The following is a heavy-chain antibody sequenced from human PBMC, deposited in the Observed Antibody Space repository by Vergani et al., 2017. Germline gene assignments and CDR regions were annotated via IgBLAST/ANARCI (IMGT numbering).Heavy chain of an antibody. J-gene: IGHJ1*01. V-gene: IGHV3-30*18. Sequence: QVQLVESGGGVVQPGRSLRLSCAASGYTFSNYGMHWVRQAPGKGLEWVAVISYDGNHKYYADSVKGRFTISRDNSKNTRFLQMNSLRAEDTAVYYCAKARASEVVTPFQHWGQGTLVTVSS. D-gene: IGHD3-22*01. CDR1: GYTFSNYG. CDR2: ISYDGNHK. CDR3: AKARASEVVTPFQH.